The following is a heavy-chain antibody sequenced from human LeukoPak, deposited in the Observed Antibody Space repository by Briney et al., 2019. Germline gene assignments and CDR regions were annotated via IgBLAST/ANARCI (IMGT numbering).Heavy chain of an antibody. D-gene: IGHD2-2*01. CDR2: ISWDGSYK. Sequence: GGSLRLSCAAAGFTFSSYAMHWVRQAPGKWLEWVALISWDGSYKCYADSVKGRFTVSRDNSKNTLYLQMNSLRAEDTAVYYCARDGAGYCSRTSCYGSWFDPWGQGTLVTVSS. CDR3: ARDGAGYCSRTSCYGSWFDP. J-gene: IGHJ5*02. CDR1: GFTFSSYA. V-gene: IGHV3-30*04.